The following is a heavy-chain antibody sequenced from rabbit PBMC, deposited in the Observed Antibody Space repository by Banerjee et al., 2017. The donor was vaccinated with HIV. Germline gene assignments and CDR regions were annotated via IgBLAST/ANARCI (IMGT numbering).Heavy chain of an antibody. CDR3: ARDNAGYADLWL. D-gene: IGHD6-1*01. J-gene: IGHJ4*01. CDR2: INTGSGTT. V-gene: IGHV1S40*01. CDR1: GFSFSTSYY. Sequence: QSLEESGGDLVKPGASLTLTCTASGFSFSTSYYMCWVRQAPGKGLEWIASINTGSGTTWYASWAKGRFTISKTSSTVDLKMTSLTAADTATYFCARDNAGYADLWLWGPGTLVTVS.